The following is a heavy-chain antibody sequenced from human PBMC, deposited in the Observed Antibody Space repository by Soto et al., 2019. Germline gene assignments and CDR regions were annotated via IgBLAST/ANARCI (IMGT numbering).Heavy chain of an antibody. V-gene: IGHV1-69*01. D-gene: IGHD2-2*01. CDR1: GGNFSNYA. CDR3: ATMSDVVELPIEGFYYGLDV. J-gene: IGHJ6*02. Sequence: QVQLVQSGAEVKKSGSSVKVSCKASGGNFSNYAISWVRQAPGQGLEWMGGFVPLYDTSNFAQRFRGGVKMTADESLSTAYMELRSLKSEDTAVYYCATMSDVVELPIEGFYYGLDVWGQGTTVTVSS. CDR2: FVPLYDTS.